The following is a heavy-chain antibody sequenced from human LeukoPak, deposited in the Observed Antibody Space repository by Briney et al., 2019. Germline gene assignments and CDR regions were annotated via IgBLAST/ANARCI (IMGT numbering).Heavy chain of an antibody. J-gene: IGHJ4*02. D-gene: IGHD3-3*01. CDR3: ARYDDPNFYFDY. CDR1: GGSINNYY. V-gene: IGHV4-4*07. CDR2: IYNSGIT. Sequence: SETLSLTCTVSGGSINNYYWSWIRQPAGKGLEWIGRIYNSGITKFNPSFESRVTMSVDTSKNQFSLRLSSVTAADTAVYYCARYDDPNFYFDYWGQGTLVTVSS.